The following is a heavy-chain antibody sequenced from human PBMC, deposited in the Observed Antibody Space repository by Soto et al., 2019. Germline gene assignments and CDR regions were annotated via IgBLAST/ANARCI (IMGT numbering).Heavy chain of an antibody. Sequence: LSEPLSLTCTVSGGSISSYYWSWIRQPPGKGLEWIGYIYYSGSTNYNPSLKSRVTISVDTSKNQFSLKLSSVTAADTAVYYCARVSYYYGMDVWGQGTTVTVSS. V-gene: IGHV4-59*01. CDR3: ARVSYYYGMDV. CDR1: GGSISSYY. J-gene: IGHJ6*02. CDR2: IYYSGST.